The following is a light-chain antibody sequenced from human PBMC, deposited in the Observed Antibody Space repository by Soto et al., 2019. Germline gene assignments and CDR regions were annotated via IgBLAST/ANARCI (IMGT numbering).Light chain of an antibody. V-gene: IGKV3-20*01. CDR3: QQYGSSGT. Sequence: EIVLTQSPGTLSLSPGERATLSCRASQSVSNNYLAWYQQKPGQAPRLLIYGASNRATGLPNWFSGSGSGTDFTITISRLEAEDVAVYYCQQYGSSGTFGQGTKVEIK. CDR2: GAS. J-gene: IGKJ1*01. CDR1: QSVSNNY.